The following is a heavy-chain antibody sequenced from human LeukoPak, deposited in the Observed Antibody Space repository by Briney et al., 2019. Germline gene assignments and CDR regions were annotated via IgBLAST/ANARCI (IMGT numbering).Heavy chain of an antibody. V-gene: IGHV4-38-2*02. Sequence: SETLSLTCTVSVYSICSGYYWGWIRQPPGKGLEWIGSISYSGTTYYKPSLRSRLTISVDASKNHLSLNLNSVTAADTAVYYCAKSNGYGLVDIWGQGTMVTVSS. D-gene: IGHD3-10*01. CDR2: ISYSGTT. CDR3: AKSNGYGLVDI. CDR1: VYSICSGYY. J-gene: IGHJ3*02.